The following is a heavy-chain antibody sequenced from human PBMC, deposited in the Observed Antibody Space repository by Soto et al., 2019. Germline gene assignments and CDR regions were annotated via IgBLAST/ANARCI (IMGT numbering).Heavy chain of an antibody. V-gene: IGHV4-4*02. CDR2: IYHSGST. CDR3: ALLITIHYYGMDV. D-gene: IGHD3-3*01. J-gene: IGHJ6*02. Sequence: SETLSLTCAVSGGSISSSNWWSWVRQPPGKGLEWIGEIYHSGSTNYNPSLKSRVTISVDNSKNTLYLQMNSLRAEDTAVYYCALLITIHYYGMDVWGQGTTVTVSS. CDR1: GGSISSSNW.